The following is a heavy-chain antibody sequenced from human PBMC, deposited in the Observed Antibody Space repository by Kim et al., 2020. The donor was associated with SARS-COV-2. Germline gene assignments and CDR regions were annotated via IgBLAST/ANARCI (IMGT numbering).Heavy chain of an antibody. CDR3: ARDAIFGDYYYGMDV. J-gene: IGHJ6*02. V-gene: IGHV1-46*01. Sequence: ASVKVSCKTSGYIFTNYYIHWVRQAPGQGLEWMGVVNPTTGNTRYAPNYQGRVTMTRDTSTRTGYMEVSSLRSEDTAVYYCARDAIFGDYYYGMDVWGQGTTVIVSS. CDR2: VNPTTGNT. CDR1: GYIFTNYY. D-gene: IGHD3-3*01.